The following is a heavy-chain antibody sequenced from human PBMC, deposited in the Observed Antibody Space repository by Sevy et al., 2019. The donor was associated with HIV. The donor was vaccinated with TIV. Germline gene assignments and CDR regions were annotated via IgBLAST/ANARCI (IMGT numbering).Heavy chain of an antibody. CDR1: GFTFSDYY. CDR3: ARTYYYDSSADPDAFDI. D-gene: IGHD3-22*01. J-gene: IGHJ3*02. CDR2: ISSSSSYT. Sequence: GGSRRLSCAASGFTFSDYYMSWIRQAPGKGLEWVSYISSSSSYTNYADSVKGRFTISRDNAKNSLYLQMNSLRAEDTAVYYCARTYYYDSSADPDAFDIWGQGTMVTVSS. V-gene: IGHV3-11*06.